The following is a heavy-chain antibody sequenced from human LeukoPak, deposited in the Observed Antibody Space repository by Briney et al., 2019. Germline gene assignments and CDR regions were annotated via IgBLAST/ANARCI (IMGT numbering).Heavy chain of an antibody. D-gene: IGHD3-10*01. J-gene: IGHJ4*02. CDR2: ISYDGSNE. CDR3: ASEFYGSGSYYEEFDY. Sequence: GGSLRLSCAASRFTFSSYAMHWVRQAPGKGLEWVAFISYDGSNEYYADSVKGRFTISRDNSKNTLYLQMNSLRAEDTAVYYCASEFYGSGSYYEEFDYWGQGTLVTVPS. V-gene: IGHV3-30*04. CDR1: RFTFSSYA.